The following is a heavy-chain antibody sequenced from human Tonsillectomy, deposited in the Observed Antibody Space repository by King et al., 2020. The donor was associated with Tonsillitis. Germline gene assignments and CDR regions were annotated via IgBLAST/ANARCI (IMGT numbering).Heavy chain of an antibody. D-gene: IGHD6-6*01. CDR3: ARDPSYYSSSGVYY. V-gene: IGHV3-33*01. Sequence: VQLVESGGGVVQPGRSLRLSCAASGFSFSNYGMHWVRQAPGKGLEWVAVIWYDGSKKYYADSVKGRFTISRANSRNTLYLQMDSLRAGDTAGYYCARDPSYYSSSGVYYWGQGTLVTVSS. J-gene: IGHJ4*02. CDR1: GFSFSNYG. CDR2: IWYDGSKK.